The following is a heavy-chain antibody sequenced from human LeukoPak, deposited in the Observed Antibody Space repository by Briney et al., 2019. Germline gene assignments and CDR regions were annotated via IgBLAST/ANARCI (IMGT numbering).Heavy chain of an antibody. CDR3: ARESSRCSSTSCYHYYYYMDV. CDR1: GGSINSTNHY. J-gene: IGHJ6*03. Sequence: SETLSLTCIVSGGSINSTNHYWGWIRQPPGKEMEWIGSIYYSGATYYNPPLKSRVTMSVDTSKNQFSLKLSSVTAADTAVYYCARESSRCSSTSCYHYYYYMDVWGKGTTVTVSS. D-gene: IGHD2-2*01. V-gene: IGHV4-39*07. CDR2: IYYSGAT.